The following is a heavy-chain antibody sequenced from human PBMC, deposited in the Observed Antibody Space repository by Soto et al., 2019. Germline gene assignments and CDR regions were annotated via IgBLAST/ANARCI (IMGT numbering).Heavy chain of an antibody. D-gene: IGHD2-2*01. V-gene: IGHV4-34*01. CDR3: ARGRALHPIVVVPAAIGPLFDY. CDR1: GGSFSGYY. CDR2: INHSGST. Sequence: PSETLSLTCAVYGGSFSGYYWSWIRQPPGKGLEWIGEINHSGSTNYNPSLKSRVTISVDTSKNQFSLKLSSVTAADTAVYYCARGRALHPIVVVPAAIGPLFDYWGQGTRVTVSS. J-gene: IGHJ4*02.